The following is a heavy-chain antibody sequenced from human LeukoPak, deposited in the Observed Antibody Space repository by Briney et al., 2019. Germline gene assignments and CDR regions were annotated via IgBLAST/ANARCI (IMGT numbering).Heavy chain of an antibody. CDR2: IYYSGST. D-gene: IGHD6-13*01. CDR3: ARDRAGNFDY. J-gene: IGHJ4*02. Sequence: SETLSLTCTVSGYSISSGYYWSWIRQPPGKGLEWIGYIYYSGSTNYNPSLKSRVTMSVDTSKNQFSLKLSSVTAADTAVYYCARDRAGNFDYWGQGTLVTVSS. V-gene: IGHV4-61*01. CDR1: GYSISSGYY.